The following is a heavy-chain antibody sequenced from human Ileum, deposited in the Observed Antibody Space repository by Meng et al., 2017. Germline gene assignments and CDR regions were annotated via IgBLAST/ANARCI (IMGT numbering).Heavy chain of an antibody. V-gene: IGHV4-4*02. CDR3: ARHGGYSQDF. CDR1: GGSISSNTY. CDR2: ISHSGSA. Sequence: QVRLQESGPGLVRPSGTLSLTCAVSGGSISSNTYWSWVRQPPGKGLEWIGQISHSGSAYYNPSLKSRVTMSVDKSKSQFSLMLTSVTAADTAIYYCARHGGYSQDFWGQGTLVTVSS. J-gene: IGHJ4*02. D-gene: IGHD4-23*01.